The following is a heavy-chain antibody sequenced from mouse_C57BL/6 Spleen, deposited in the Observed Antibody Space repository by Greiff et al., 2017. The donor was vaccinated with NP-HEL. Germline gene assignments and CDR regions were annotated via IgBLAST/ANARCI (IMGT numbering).Heavy chain of an antibody. V-gene: IGHV5-6*01. D-gene: IGHD1-1*01. CDR3: ASIYYYGSSPY. CDR1: GFTFSSYG. Sequence: EVQGVESGGDLVKPGGSLKLSCAASGFTFSSYGMSWVRQTPDKRLEWVATISSGGSYTYYPDSVKGRFTISRDNAKNTLYLQMSSLKSEDTAMYYCASIYYYGSSPYWGQGTTLTVSS. J-gene: IGHJ2*01. CDR2: ISSGGSYT.